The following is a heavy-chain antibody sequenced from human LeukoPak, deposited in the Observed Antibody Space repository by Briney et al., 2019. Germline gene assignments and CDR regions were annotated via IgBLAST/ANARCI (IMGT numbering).Heavy chain of an antibody. CDR3: ARYRGGSSGWYPPYFDY. CDR2: ISYDGSNK. CDR1: GFTFSSYA. V-gene: IGHV3-30-3*01. D-gene: IGHD6-19*01. Sequence: GGSLRLSCAASGFTFSSYAMHWVRQAPGKGLEWVAVISYDGSNKYYADSVKGRFTISRDNSKNTLYLQMNSLRAEDTAVYYCARYRGGSSGWYPPYFDYWGQGTLVTVSS. J-gene: IGHJ4*02.